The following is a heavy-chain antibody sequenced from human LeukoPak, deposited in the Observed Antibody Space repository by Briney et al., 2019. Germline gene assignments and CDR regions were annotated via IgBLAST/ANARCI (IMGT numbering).Heavy chain of an antibody. CDR1: GGSISSRGYY. D-gene: IGHD3-22*01. V-gene: IGHV4-31*03. J-gene: IGHJ5*02. CDR2: IYYSGII. Sequence: SQTLSLTCTVSGGSISSRGYYWIWNRQHPGKALVSIGYIYYSGIIYYNPSLKSRVTISVDTSKNQFSLTLSYVPAADTAVYYCARGGLGVPPSSGYCYHATRFDPWGQGTLVTVSS. CDR3: ARGGLGVPPSSGYCYHATRFDP.